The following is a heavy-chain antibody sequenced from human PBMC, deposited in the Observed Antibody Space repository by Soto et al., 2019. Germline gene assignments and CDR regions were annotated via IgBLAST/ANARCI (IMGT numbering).Heavy chain of an antibody. Sequence: PSQAHPLPCANSINSIASNIAALNLIRQSPPRGLEWLGRTSWRSKWYNDYAGAVKSRITSNPDTSNNQFSLQLISVTPEDTAVYYCSRAPCSSSEGLDVWGQAASVTVSS. CDR3: SRAPCSSSEGLDV. J-gene: IGHJ6*02. D-gene: IGHD6-6*01. V-gene: IGHV6-1*01. CDR1: INSIASNIAA. CDR2: TSWRSKWYN.